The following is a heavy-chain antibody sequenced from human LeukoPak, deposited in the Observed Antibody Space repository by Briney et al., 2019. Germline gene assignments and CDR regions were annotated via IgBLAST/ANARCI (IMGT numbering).Heavy chain of an antibody. CDR2: IIGSGET. CDR1: GFTFSTFP. CDR3: AKGGEMATIEESDY. J-gene: IGHJ4*02. V-gene: IGHV3-23*01. D-gene: IGHD5-24*01. Sequence: AGGSLRLSCAASGFTFSTFPMTWVRQAPGKGLEWVSVIIGSGETYYADSVKGRFTISRDNSKNTVYLQMHSLRDEDTAVYYCAKGGEMATIEESDYWGQGTLVTVSS.